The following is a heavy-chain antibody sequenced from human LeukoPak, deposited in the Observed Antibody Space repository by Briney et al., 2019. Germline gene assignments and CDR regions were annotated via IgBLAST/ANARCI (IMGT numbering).Heavy chain of an antibody. V-gene: IGHV5-51*01. CDR3: ARPNYYDSSGYYIGYFDY. CDR1: GYSFTSYW. J-gene: IGHJ4*02. Sequence: GESLKISCKGSGYSFTSYWIGWVRQMPGKGLEWMGIIYPGDSDTRYSPSFQGQVTISADKSISTAYPQWSSLKASDTAMYYCARPNYYDSSGYYIGYFDYWGQGTLVTVSS. CDR2: IYPGDSDT. D-gene: IGHD3-22*01.